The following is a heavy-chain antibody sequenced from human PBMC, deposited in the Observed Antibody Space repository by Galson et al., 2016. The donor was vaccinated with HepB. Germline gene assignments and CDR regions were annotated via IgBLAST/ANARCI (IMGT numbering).Heavy chain of an antibody. D-gene: IGHD3-16*01. J-gene: IGHJ6*02. Sequence: SLRLSCAASGFTFSSHAFYWVRQAPGKGLEWVAVISFDGNNKFFADSVKGRFTISRDNSKNTLFLQMNSLRPDDSAVYYCARDLITGMTDHHYAMGVWGPGTTVTVSS. CDR2: ISFDGNNK. CDR3: ARDLITGMTDHHYAMGV. CDR1: GFTFSSHA. V-gene: IGHV3-30*04.